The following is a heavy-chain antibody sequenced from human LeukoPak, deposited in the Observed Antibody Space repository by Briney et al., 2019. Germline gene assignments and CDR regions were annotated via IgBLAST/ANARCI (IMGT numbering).Heavy chain of an antibody. CDR1: GFFISSGYY. Sequence: PSETLSLTCAVFGFFISSGYYWGWIRQPPGKGLEWIASIYRNGNTFYNPSLQSRVTISVDTSRNQISLQLGSATAADTAVYYCARAYSRTPGDYYFDSWGQGTVVTVSS. V-gene: IGHV4-38-2*01. J-gene: IGHJ4*02. CDR2: IYRNGNT. CDR3: ARAYSRTPGDYYFDS. D-gene: IGHD4-11*01.